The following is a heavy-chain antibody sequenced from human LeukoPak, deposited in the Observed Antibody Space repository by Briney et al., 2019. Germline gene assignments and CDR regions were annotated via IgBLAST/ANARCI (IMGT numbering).Heavy chain of an antibody. CDR1: GFTFSSYA. Sequence: GGSLRLSCAASGFTFSSYAMHWVRQAPGKGLEYVSAISSNGGSTYYANSVKGRFTISRDNSKNTLYLQMGSLRAEDMAVYYCARAISVAGTIMLDYWGQETLVTVSS. V-gene: IGHV3-64*01. CDR2: ISSNGGST. D-gene: IGHD6-19*01. CDR3: ARAISVAGTIMLDY. J-gene: IGHJ4*02.